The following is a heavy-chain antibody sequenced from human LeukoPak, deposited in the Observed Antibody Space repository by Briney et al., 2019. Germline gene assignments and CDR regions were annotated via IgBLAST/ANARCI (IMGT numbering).Heavy chain of an antibody. D-gene: IGHD5-12*01. CDR1: GGSFSGYY. J-gene: IGHJ3*02. CDR3: ARGGYDLDAFDI. CDR2: INHSGST. Sequence: SETLSLTCAVYGGSFSGYYWSWIRQPPGKGLEWIGEINHSGSTNYNPSLKSRVTISVDRSKNQFSLKLSSVTAADTAVYYCARGGYDLDAFDIWGQGTMVTVSS. V-gene: IGHV4-34*01.